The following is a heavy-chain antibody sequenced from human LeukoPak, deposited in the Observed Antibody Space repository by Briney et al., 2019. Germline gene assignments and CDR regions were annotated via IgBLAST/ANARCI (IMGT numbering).Heavy chain of an antibody. Sequence: GGSLRLSCAASGFTFSSYGMSWVRQAPGKGLEWVSAIGGRDGSTYYADSVKGRFTISRDNSKNTLYVQMNSLRAEDTAVYYCARSSGYSYGYEKFDYWGQGTLVTVSS. CDR1: GFTFSSYG. V-gene: IGHV3-23*01. D-gene: IGHD5-18*01. J-gene: IGHJ4*02. CDR2: IGGRDGST. CDR3: ARSSGYSYGYEKFDY.